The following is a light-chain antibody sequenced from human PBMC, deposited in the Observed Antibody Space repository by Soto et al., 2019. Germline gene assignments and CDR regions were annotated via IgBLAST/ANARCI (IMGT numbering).Light chain of an antibody. Sequence: QSVLTQPASVSGSPGQSITISCTGTSSDVGAYNYVSWYQQHPGKAPKLMIYEVSKRPSGVSNRFSGSKSGNTASLTISGLQAEDEADYYCSSYTSSSTPCVFGTGTKVTVL. CDR2: EVS. CDR3: SSYTSSSTPCV. CDR1: SSDVGAYNY. J-gene: IGLJ1*01. V-gene: IGLV2-14*01.